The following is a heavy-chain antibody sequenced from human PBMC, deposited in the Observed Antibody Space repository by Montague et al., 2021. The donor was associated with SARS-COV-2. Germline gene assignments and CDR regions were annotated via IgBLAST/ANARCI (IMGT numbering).Heavy chain of an antibody. CDR1: GFTFSDYA. J-gene: IGHJ4*02. CDR2: INYRGT. Sequence: SLRLSCAASGFTFSDYAMNWLRQAPGKGLEWVSSINYRGTYYADSVRGRFTISRDNSKNTLYLQMHSLRAEDTAVYYCTRGLYAAYHWGQGTLVTVSS. D-gene: IGHD2/OR15-2a*01. CDR3: TRGLYAAYH. V-gene: IGHV3-23*01.